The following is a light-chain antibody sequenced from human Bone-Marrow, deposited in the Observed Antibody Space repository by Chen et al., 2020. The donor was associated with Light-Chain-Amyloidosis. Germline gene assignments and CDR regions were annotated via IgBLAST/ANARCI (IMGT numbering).Light chain of an antibody. V-gene: IGLV2-14*01. Sequence: QSALTQPASVSGSPGQSITISCTGTSSDVGGDNHVSWYQQHPDKAPKLMIYEVTNRPSWVPDRFSGSKSDNTASLTIYGLQTEDEAEYFCSSYTITNTLVFGSGTRVTVL. CDR3: SSYTITNTLV. CDR1: SSDVGGDNH. J-gene: IGLJ1*01. CDR2: EVT.